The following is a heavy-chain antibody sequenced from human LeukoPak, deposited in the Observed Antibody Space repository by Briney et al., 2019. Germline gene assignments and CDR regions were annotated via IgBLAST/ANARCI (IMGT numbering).Heavy chain of an antibody. V-gene: IGHV3-21*04. Sequence: GGSLRLSCAASGFTFSSYSMNWVRQAPGKGLEWVSSISGSSSDIYHADSLKGRFTISRDNAKNTLYLQMNSLRAEDTAVYYCAKDRALHSTVVTTYAEYFHHWGQGTLVTVSS. CDR1: GFTFSSYS. CDR2: ISGSSSDI. CDR3: AKDRALHSTVVTTYAEYFHH. D-gene: IGHD4-23*01. J-gene: IGHJ1*01.